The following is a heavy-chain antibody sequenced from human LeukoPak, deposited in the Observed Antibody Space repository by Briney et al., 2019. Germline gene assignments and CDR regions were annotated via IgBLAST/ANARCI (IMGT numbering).Heavy chain of an antibody. Sequence: PGGSLRLSCAASGFTFSTYVMHWVRQAPGKGLECVSGISWNSVSIGYADSVKGRFTISRDNAKNSLYLQMNSLRAEDTALYYCAKDIGTGGTGWYFDLWGRGTLVTVSS. CDR1: GFTFSTYV. V-gene: IGHV3-9*01. CDR3: AKDIGTGGTGWYFDL. CDR2: ISWNSVSI. J-gene: IGHJ2*01. D-gene: IGHD6-13*01.